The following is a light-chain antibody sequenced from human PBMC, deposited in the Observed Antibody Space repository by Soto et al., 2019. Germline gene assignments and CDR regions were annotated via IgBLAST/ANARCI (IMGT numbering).Light chain of an antibody. CDR1: SSDVGGYNY. CDR2: EVN. Sequence: QSVLTQPRSVSGSPGQSVTISCAGTSSDVGGYNYVSWYQQHPGEAPKLIIYEVNHRPSGVSNRFSASKSGNTASLTISGLQAEDEANYYCSSYTSTNILVFGGGTKLTVL. CDR3: SSYTSTNILV. J-gene: IGLJ2*01. V-gene: IGLV2-14*01.